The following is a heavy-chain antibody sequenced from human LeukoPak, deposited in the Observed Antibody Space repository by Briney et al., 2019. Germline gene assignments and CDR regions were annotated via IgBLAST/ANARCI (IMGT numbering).Heavy chain of an antibody. CDR3: ARGRDIVVVPAAIPPYYYYMDV. D-gene: IGHD2-2*02. CDR2: IYYSGST. V-gene: IGHV4-59*01. CDR1: GGSISSYY. J-gene: IGHJ6*03. Sequence: SETLSLTCTVSGGSISSYYWSWIRQPPGKGLEWIGYIYYSGSTNYNPSLKRRVTISVDTSKNQFSLKLSSVTAADTAVYYCARGRDIVVVPAAIPPYYYYMDVWGKGTTVTVSS.